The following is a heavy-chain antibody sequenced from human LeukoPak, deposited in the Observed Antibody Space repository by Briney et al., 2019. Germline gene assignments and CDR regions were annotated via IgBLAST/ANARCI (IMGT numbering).Heavy chain of an antibody. CDR2: IYYSGST. CDR1: GGSISTYY. CDR3: ARCSIAVPGISAFDI. D-gene: IGHD6-19*01. Sequence: SETLSLTCTVSGGSISTYYWSWIRQPPGRGLEWIGHIYYSGSTSYNPSLKSRVAISVDTSKNHFSLKLSSVTAADTAVYYCARCSIAVPGISAFDIWGHGTMVTVSS. J-gene: IGHJ3*02. V-gene: IGHV4-59*01.